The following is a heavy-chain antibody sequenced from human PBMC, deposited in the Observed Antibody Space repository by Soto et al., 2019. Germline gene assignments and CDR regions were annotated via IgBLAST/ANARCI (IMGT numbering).Heavy chain of an antibody. J-gene: IGHJ6*02. D-gene: IGHD3-10*01. CDR1: GGSISSYY. V-gene: IGHV4-34*01. Sequence: KPSETLSLTCTVSGGSISSYYWSWIRQPPGKGLEWIGEINHSGSTNYNPSLKSRVTISVDTSKNQFSLKLSSVTAADTAVYYCARSDGSGSYHYHYYYYGMDVWGQGTTVTVSS. CDR3: ARSDGSGSYHYHYYYYGMDV. CDR2: INHSGST.